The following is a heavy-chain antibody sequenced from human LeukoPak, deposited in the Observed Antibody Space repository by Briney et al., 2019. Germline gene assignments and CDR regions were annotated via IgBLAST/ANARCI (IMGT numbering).Heavy chain of an antibody. J-gene: IGHJ6*02. CDR2: IYYSGST. CDR3: ARDIVVVPAPRYYGMDV. Sequence: SETLSLTCTVSGGPISSYYWSWIRQPPGKGLEWIGYIYYSGSTNYNPSLKSRVTISVDTSKNQFSLKLSSVTAADTAVYYCARDIVVVPAPRYYGMDVWGQGTTVTVSS. CDR1: GGPISSYY. V-gene: IGHV4-59*01. D-gene: IGHD2-2*01.